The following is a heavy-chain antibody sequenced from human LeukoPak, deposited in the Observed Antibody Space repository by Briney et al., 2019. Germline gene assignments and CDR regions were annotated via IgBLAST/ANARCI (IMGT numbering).Heavy chain of an antibody. V-gene: IGHV3-23*01. D-gene: IGHD3-9*01. CDR1: GFTFSAYA. CDR3: AKGGDILTGYYLYWYFDL. J-gene: IGHJ2*01. Sequence: GGSLRLSCAASGFTFSAYAMSWVRQAPGKGLEWVSAISRSGSNTDYADSVKGRFTISRDNSKNTLYLQMNSLRPEDTAVYYCAKGGDILTGYYLYWYFDLWGRGTLVTVSS. CDR2: ISRSGSNT.